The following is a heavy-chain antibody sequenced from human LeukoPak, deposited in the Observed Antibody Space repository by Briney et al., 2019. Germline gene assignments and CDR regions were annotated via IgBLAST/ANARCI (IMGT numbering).Heavy chain of an antibody. J-gene: IGHJ1*01. CDR3: ARASGYSSGWFLLAEYFQH. Sequence: PGGSLRLSCAASGFTFSSYSMNWVRQAPGKGLEWVSYISSSSSTIYYADSVRGRFTISRDNAKNSLYLQMNSLRAEDTAVYFCARASGYSSGWFLLAEYFQHWGQGTLVTVSS. CDR2: ISSSSSTI. CDR1: GFTFSSYS. D-gene: IGHD6-19*01. V-gene: IGHV3-48*04.